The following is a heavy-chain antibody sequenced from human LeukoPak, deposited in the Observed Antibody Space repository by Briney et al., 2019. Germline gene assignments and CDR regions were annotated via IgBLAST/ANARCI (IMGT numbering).Heavy chain of an antibody. CDR2: INPSGGST. V-gene: IGHV1-46*01. CDR3: ARVRSSGWYVVDY. D-gene: IGHD6-19*01. Sequence: ASVKVSCKASGYTFTSYYMHWVRQAPGQGLGWMGIINPSGGSTSYAQKFQGRVTMTRDMSTSTVYMELSSLRSEDTAVYYCARVRSSGWYVVDYWGQGTLVTVSS. CDR1: GYTFTSYY. J-gene: IGHJ4*02.